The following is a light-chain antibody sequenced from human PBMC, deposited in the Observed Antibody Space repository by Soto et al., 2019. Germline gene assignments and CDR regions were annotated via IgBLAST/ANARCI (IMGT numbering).Light chain of an antibody. CDR1: QDIGNF. CDR2: AAS. V-gene: IGKV1-27*01. Sequence: IQMTQSASTLSASVGDRVTITCRASQDIGNFLAWYQQKPGKVPKLLIYAASTLQSGVPSRFSGSGSGTAFTLTISSLQPEDVATYYCQKYNSAPLTFGQGTKVDIK. J-gene: IGKJ1*01. CDR3: QKYNSAPLT.